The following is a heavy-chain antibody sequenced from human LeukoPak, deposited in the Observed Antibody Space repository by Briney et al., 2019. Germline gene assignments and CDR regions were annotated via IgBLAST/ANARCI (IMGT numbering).Heavy chain of an antibody. V-gene: IGHV3-7*01. CDR2: IKQDGSEK. CDR1: GFTFSSYW. Sequence: GGSLRLSCAASGFTFSSYWMSWVRRAPGKGLEWVANIKQDGSEKFYVDSVEGRFTISRDNAKNSLYLQMSSLRAEGTAVYYCARVLARRVVIIGYFVYWGQGTLVTVSS. J-gene: IGHJ4*02. D-gene: IGHD3-3*01. CDR3: ARVLARRVVIIGYFVY.